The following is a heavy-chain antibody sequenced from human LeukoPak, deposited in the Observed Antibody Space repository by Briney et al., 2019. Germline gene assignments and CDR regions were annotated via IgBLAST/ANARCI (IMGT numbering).Heavy chain of an antibody. Sequence: GGSLRLSCAASGFTFDDYAMHWVRQAPGKGLEWVSGISWNSGSIGYADSVKGRFTISRDNAKNSLYLQMNSLRAEDTAVYYCAGLYYDSSGYYYWYFDLWGRGTLVTVSS. V-gene: IGHV3-9*01. CDR1: GFTFDDYA. D-gene: IGHD3-22*01. CDR3: AGLYYDSSGYYYWYFDL. J-gene: IGHJ2*01. CDR2: ISWNSGSI.